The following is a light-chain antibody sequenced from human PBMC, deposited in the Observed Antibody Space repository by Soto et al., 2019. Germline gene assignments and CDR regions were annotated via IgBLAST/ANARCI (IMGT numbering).Light chain of an antibody. V-gene: IGLV2-11*01. CDR1: SSDVGGYIY. CDR3: CSYAGNKTVV. Sequence: QSVLTQPRSVSGSPGQSVTISCTGTSSDVGGYIYVSWYQQYPAKAPKVMIYDVSRRPSGVPDRFSGSKSGNTAFLTISGLQAEDEAVYYCCSYAGNKTVVFGGGTKVTVL. CDR2: DVS. J-gene: IGLJ3*02.